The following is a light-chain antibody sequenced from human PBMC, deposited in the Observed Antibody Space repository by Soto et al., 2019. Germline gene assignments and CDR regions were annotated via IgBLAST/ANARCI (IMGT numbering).Light chain of an antibody. CDR1: SSDVGGYNY. CDR2: EVS. Sequence: QSAPTQPPPASGSPGQSATISCTGTSSDVGGYNYVSWYQQYPGKAPKLMIYEVSKRPSGVPDRFSGSKSGNTASLTVSGLQAEDEADYYCSSYAGSSTWVFGGGTKLTVL. V-gene: IGLV2-8*01. J-gene: IGLJ3*02. CDR3: SSYAGSSTWV.